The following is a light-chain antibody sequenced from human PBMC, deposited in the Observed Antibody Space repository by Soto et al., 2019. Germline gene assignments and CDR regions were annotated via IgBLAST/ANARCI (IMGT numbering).Light chain of an antibody. CDR1: SSDVGSYNL. J-gene: IGLJ1*01. CDR3: CSYAGSSTFIYV. V-gene: IGLV2-23*02. CDR2: EVS. Sequence: QSVLTQPASVSGSPGQSITISCTGTSSDVGSYNLVSWYQQHPGKAPKLMIYEVSKRPSGVSNRFSGSKPGNTASLTISGLQAEDEADYYCCSYAGSSTFIYVFGTGTQLTVL.